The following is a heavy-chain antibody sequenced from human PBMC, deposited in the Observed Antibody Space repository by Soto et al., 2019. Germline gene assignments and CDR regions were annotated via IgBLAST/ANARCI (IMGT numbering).Heavy chain of an antibody. Sequence: PSETLSLTCTVSGGSISNSDYFWAWMRQPPGKGLEWVGTISHTGSPRYNPSLKSRVTISVDTSKNQFSLRLPSVTAADTAVFYCASQLESTTYFDYWGRGTLVTVSS. J-gene: IGHJ4*02. D-gene: IGHD1-1*01. CDR3: ASQLESTTYFDY. CDR1: GGSISNSDYF. V-gene: IGHV4-39*01. CDR2: ISHTGSP.